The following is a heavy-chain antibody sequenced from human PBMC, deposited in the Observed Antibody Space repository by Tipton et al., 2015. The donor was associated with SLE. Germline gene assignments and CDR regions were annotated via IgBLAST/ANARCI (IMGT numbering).Heavy chain of an antibody. Sequence: TLSLTCTVSGGSISSYYWSWIRQPPGKGLEWIGYIYYSGSTNYNPSPKSRVTISVDTSKNQFSLKLSSVTAADTAVYYCARVGGGGTIDYWGQGTLVTVSS. V-gene: IGHV4-59*01. CDR3: ARVGGGGTIDY. J-gene: IGHJ4*02. CDR1: GGSISSYY. D-gene: IGHD2-15*01. CDR2: IYYSGST.